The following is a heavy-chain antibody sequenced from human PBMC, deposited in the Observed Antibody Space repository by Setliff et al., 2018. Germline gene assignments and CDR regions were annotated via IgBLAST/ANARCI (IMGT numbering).Heavy chain of an antibody. CDR3: ARDHRDGYNAPYYYYYMDV. CDR2: IYYSGST. J-gene: IGHJ6*03. Sequence: SETLSLTCTVSGGSISSYYWSWIRQPPGKGLEWIGYIYYSGSTNYNPSLKSRATISVDTSKNQLSLKLNSVTAADTAVYYCARDHRDGYNAPYYYYYMDVWGKGTTVTVSS. D-gene: IGHD5-12*01. CDR1: GGSISSYY. V-gene: IGHV4-59*01.